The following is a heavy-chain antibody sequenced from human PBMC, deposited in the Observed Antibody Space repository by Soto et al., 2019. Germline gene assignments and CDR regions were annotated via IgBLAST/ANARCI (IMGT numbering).Heavy chain of an antibody. CDR1: GYSFTSYW. J-gene: IGHJ3*02. CDR3: ASLGIAAGYIDAFDI. V-gene: IGHV5-51*01. Sequence: GESLKISCKGSGYSFTSYWIGWVRQMPGKGLEWMGIIYPGDSDTRYSPSFQGQVTISADKSISTAYLQWSSLKASDTAMYYCASLGIAAGYIDAFDIWGQGTMVTVSS. D-gene: IGHD6-13*01. CDR2: IYPGDSDT.